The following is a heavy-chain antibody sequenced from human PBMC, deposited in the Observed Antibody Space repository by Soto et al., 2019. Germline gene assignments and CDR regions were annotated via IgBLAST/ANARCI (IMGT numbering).Heavy chain of an antibody. CDR2: IIPIFGTA. Sequence: QVQLVQSGAEVKKPGSSVKVSCKASGGTFSSYAISWVRQAPGQGLEWMGGIIPIFGTANYAQKFQGRVTITADESTSTAYMELSSLRSEDTAVYYXXXXXXXGSGSLENWFDPWGQGTLVTVSS. J-gene: IGHJ5*02. CDR3: XXXXXXGSGSLENWFDP. D-gene: IGHD3-10*01. V-gene: IGHV1-69*01. CDR1: GGTFSSYA.